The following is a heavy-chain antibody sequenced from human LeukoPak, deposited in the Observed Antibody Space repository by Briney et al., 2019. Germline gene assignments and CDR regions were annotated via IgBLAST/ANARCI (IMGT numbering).Heavy chain of an antibody. CDR1: GFSLSTSGMR. CDR2: IDWDDDK. Sequence: SGPALVKPTQILTLTCTFSGFSLSTSGMRVSWIRQPPGKALEWLARIDWDDDKFYSTSLKTRLTISKDTSKNQVVLTMTNMDPVDTATYYCAREYSSSSSLDYWGQGTLVTVSS. J-gene: IGHJ4*02. CDR3: AREYSSSSSLDY. V-gene: IGHV2-70*04. D-gene: IGHD6-6*01.